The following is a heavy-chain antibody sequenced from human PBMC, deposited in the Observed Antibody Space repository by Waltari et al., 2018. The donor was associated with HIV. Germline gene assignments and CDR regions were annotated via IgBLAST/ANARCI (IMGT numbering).Heavy chain of an antibody. CDR1: GGSFSGYY. D-gene: IGHD3-10*01. J-gene: IGHJ4*02. Sequence: QVQLQQWGAGLLKPSETLSLTCAVYGGSFSGYYWSWIRQPPGKGLEWIGEINHSGSTNYNPSLKSRVTISVDTSKNQFSLKLSSVTAADTAVYYCARGAGFGELFPTTRFDYWGQGTLVTVSS. CDR3: ARGAGFGELFPTTRFDY. CDR2: INHSGST. V-gene: IGHV4-34*01.